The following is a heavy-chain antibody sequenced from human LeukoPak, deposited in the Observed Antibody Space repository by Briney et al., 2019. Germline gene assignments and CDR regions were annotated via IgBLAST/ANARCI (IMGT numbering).Heavy chain of an antibody. CDR3: QAYYYYYMDV. Sequence: GGSLRLSCAASGVTFDGSPIHWVRQASGKGLEWVGRIRSKANDYATGYGASVKGRFIISRDDSENMSYLEMNSLTTEDTAVYFCQAYYYYYMDVWGKGTTVTVSS. J-gene: IGHJ6*03. CDR1: GVTFDGSP. CDR2: IRSKANDYAT. V-gene: IGHV3-73*01.